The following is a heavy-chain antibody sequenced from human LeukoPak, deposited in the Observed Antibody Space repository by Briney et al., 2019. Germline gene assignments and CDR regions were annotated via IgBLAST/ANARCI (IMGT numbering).Heavy chain of an antibody. Sequence: SETLSLTCAVYGGSFSGYYWSWIRQPPGKGLEWIGEINHSGSTNYNPSLKSRVTISVDTSKNQFTLKLSSVTAADTAVYYCARGRGNTMVSSQATFDYWGQGTLVTVSS. V-gene: IGHV4-34*01. CDR3: ARGRGNTMVSSQATFDY. J-gene: IGHJ4*02. D-gene: IGHD3-10*01. CDR1: GGSFSGYY. CDR2: INHSGST.